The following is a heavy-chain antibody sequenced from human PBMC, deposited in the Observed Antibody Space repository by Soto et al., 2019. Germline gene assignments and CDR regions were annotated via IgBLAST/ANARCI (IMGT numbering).Heavy chain of an antibody. CDR1: GGSISSSNW. V-gene: IGHV4-4*02. D-gene: IGHD1-26*01. Sequence: SETLSLTCAVSGGSISSSNWWSWVRQPPGKGLEWIGEIYHSGSTNYNPSLKSRVTISVDKSKNQFSLKLSSVTAADTAVYYCARELTGSSPNYYYYGMDVWGQGTTVTVSS. J-gene: IGHJ6*02. CDR3: ARELTGSSPNYYYYGMDV. CDR2: IYHSGST.